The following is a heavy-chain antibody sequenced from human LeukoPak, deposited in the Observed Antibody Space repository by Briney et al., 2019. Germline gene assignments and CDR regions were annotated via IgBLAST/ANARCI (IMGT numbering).Heavy chain of an antibody. V-gene: IGHV3-53*01. CDR1: GFTVSSNY. D-gene: IGHD6-13*01. J-gene: IGHJ4*02. CDR3: ARAGVSSSSSWYFDY. CDR2: IYSGGST. Sequence: GGSLRLSCAASGFTVSSNYMSWVRQAPGKGLEWVSVIYSGGSTYYADSVKGRFTISRDNAKNSLYLQMNSLRAEDTAVYYCARAGVSSSSSWYFDYWGQGTLVTVSS.